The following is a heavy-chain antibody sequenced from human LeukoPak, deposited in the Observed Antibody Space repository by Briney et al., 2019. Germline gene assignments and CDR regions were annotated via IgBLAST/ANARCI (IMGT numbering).Heavy chain of an antibody. Sequence: PSETLSLTCTVSGGSISSSNYYWGWIRQPPGKGLEWIGTIYYSGSTHYNPSLKSRVTISVDTSKNQFSLKLSSATAADTAVYYCARLQQVVSYYFDYWAREPWSPSPQ. V-gene: IGHV4-39*07. CDR1: GGSISSSNYY. CDR3: ARLQQVVSYYFDY. CDR2: IYYSGST. D-gene: IGHD1-1*01. J-gene: IGHJ4*02.